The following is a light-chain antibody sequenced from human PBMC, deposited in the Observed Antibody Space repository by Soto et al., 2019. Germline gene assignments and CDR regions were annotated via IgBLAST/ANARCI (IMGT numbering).Light chain of an antibody. J-gene: IGKJ5*01. V-gene: IGKV3-11*01. CDR3: QQRSNWPLT. Sequence: EIVMTQSPATLSLSPGETATLSCRASQSVHSNLAWFQQHPGQAPRLLIYYASNRATGIPARFSGSGSGTDFTLTISSLEPEDFAVYYCQQRSNWPLTFGQGTRLEIK. CDR2: YAS. CDR1: QSVHSN.